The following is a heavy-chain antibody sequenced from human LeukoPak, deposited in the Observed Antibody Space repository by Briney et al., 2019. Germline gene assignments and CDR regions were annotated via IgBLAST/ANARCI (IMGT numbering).Heavy chain of an antibody. CDR3: AKLQQLVLGCFDY. V-gene: IGHV3-23*01. CDR2: ISGSGGGT. Sequence: PGGSLRLSCAASGFTFSSYAMSWVRQAPGKGLGWVSTISGSGGGTYYADSVKGRFTISRDNSKNTLYLQMNSLRAEDTAVYYCAKLQQLVLGCFDYWGQGTLVTVSS. J-gene: IGHJ4*02. D-gene: IGHD6-13*01. CDR1: GFTFSSYA.